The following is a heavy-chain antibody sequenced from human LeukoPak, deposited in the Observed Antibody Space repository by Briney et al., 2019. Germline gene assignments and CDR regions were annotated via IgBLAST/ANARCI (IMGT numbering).Heavy chain of an antibody. CDR3: ARDYDSSGYSAKEPDY. Sequence: ASVKVSCKASGYTFTSYAMHWVRQAPGQRLEWMGWINAGNGNTKYSQKFQGRVTMTTDTSTSTAYMELRSLRSDDTAVYYCARDYDSSGYSAKEPDYWGQGTLVTVSS. V-gene: IGHV1-3*01. CDR2: INAGNGNT. D-gene: IGHD3-22*01. J-gene: IGHJ4*02. CDR1: GYTFTSYA.